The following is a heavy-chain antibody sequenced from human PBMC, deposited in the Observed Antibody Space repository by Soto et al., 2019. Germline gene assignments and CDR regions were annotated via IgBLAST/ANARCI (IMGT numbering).Heavy chain of an antibody. CDR2: INPKSGGT. J-gene: IGHJ6*02. V-gene: IGHV1-2*04. D-gene: IGHD6-13*01. Sequence: ASVKVSCKVSGYTFTGYYMHWVRQAPGQGLEWMGWINPKSGGTNYAQKFQCWVTMTRDTSISTAYMELSRLRSDDTAVYYCARGSPLELVRYVSRVPGMDVWGQGPTVTVS. CDR1: GYTFTGYY. CDR3: ARGSPLELVRYVSRVPGMDV.